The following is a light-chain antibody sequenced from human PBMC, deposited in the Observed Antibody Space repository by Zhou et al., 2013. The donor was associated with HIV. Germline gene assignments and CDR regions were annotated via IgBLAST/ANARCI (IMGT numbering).Light chain of an antibody. Sequence: AIQLTQSPSSLSASVGDRVTITCRASQGISSALAWYQQKPGKAPKLLIYDASSLESGVPSRFSGSGSGTEFTLTISSLQPDDFATYYCQQYNSLSTFGQGTKVEFK. CDR1: QGISSA. V-gene: IGKV1-13*02. J-gene: IGKJ1*01. CDR2: DAS. CDR3: QQYNSLST.